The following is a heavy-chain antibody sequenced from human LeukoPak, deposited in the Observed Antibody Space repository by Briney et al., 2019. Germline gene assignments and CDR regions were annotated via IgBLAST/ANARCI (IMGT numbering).Heavy chain of an antibody. V-gene: IGHV4-4*09. Sequence: SETLSLTCTVSGGSISSYYWSWIRQPPGKGLEWIGYIYTSGSTNYNPSLKSRVTISVDTSKNQFSLKLSSVTAADTAVYYCARRNWKGEWFDPWGQGTLVTVSS. CDR3: ARRNWKGEWFDP. J-gene: IGHJ5*02. CDR1: GGSISSYY. D-gene: IGHD1-20*01. CDR2: IYTSGST.